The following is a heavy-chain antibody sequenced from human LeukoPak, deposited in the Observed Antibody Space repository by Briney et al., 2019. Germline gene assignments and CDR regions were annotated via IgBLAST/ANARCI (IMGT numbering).Heavy chain of an antibody. CDR2: VSSSSSYI. V-gene: IGHV3-21*01. Sequence: PGGSLRLSCAASGFTFSSYSMNWVRQAPGKELEWVSSVSSSSSYIYYADSVKGRFTISRDNAKNSLYLQMNSLRAEDTAVYYCARENDYGDYVMDYWGQGTLVTVSS. D-gene: IGHD4-17*01. CDR1: GFTFSSYS. J-gene: IGHJ4*02. CDR3: ARENDYGDYVMDY.